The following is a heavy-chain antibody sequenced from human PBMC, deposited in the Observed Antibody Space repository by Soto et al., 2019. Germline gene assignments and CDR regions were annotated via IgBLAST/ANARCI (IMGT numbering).Heavy chain of an antibody. D-gene: IGHD2-15*01. CDR2: IIPIVGIA. Sequence: QVQLVQSGAEVKKPGSSVKVSCKASGGTFSSYSISWVRQAPGQGLEWMGRIIPIVGIANYAQKFQGRVTIIADKSPSTAYMELRSLSSEDTAVYYCARVGYCSGGSCDHTVNWGQGTLVTVSS. CDR1: GGTFSSYS. CDR3: ARVGYCSGGSCDHTVN. V-gene: IGHV1-69*02. J-gene: IGHJ4*02.